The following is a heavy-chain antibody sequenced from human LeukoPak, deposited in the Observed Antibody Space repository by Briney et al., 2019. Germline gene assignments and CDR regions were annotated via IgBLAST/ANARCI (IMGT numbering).Heavy chain of an antibody. V-gene: IGHV1-2*02. J-gene: IGHJ3*02. CDR1: GYTFTGYY. D-gene: IGHD1-1*01. CDR3: ASPTPWNHDVFAI. Sequence: ASVKVSCKASGYTFTGYYIHWVRQAPGGGPEWMGWINPDSGGTRYAQKFQGRVTMTRDTSISTAYMDLSRLTSDDTAVYYCASPTPWNHDVFAIWGQGTMVTVSS. CDR2: INPDSGGT.